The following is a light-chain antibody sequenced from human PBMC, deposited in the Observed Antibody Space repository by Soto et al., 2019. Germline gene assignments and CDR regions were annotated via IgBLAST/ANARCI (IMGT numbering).Light chain of an antibody. J-gene: IGKJ4*01. CDR3: QQFSSYPLT. CDR2: DAS. Sequence: EFVLTQSPGTLSLSPGERATLSCRASQTVRNNYLAWYQQKPGQAPRLLIYDASSRATGIPDRFSGGGSGTDFTLTISRLEPEDFAVYYCQQFSSYPLTFVGGTKVESK. CDR1: QTVRNNY. V-gene: IGKV3-20*01.